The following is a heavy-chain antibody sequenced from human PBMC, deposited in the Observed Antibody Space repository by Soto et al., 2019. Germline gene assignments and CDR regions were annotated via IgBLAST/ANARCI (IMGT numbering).Heavy chain of an antibody. J-gene: IGHJ4*02. CDR1: GFTFSNAW. CDR3: TTDDPINKY. V-gene: IGHV3-15*01. CDR2: IKSYTNGGTT. Sequence: GGSLRLSCAASGFTFSNAWMSWVRQAPGKGVEWVGRIKSYTNGGTTDYAAPVKGRFAIARDDSKNTLYLQMNSLKTEDAGVYYCTTDDPINKYWGQGTLVTVSS.